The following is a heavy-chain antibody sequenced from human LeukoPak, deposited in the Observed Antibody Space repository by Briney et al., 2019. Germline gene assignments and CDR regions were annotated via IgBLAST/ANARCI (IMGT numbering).Heavy chain of an antibody. J-gene: IGHJ2*01. CDR1: GGSISSYY. CDR3: ARSGQYCSGGSCYILWYFDL. Sequence: PSETLSLTCTVSGGSISSYYWSWLRQPPGKGLEWIGYIYYSGSTNYNPSLKSRVTISVDTSKNQFSLKLSSVTAADTAVYYCARSGQYCSGGSCYILWYFDLWGRGTLVTVSS. CDR2: IYYSGST. D-gene: IGHD2-15*01. V-gene: IGHV4-59*01.